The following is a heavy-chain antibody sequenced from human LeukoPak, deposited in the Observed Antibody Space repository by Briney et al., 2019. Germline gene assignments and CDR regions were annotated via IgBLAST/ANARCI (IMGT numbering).Heavy chain of an antibody. CDR3: ARVVYSGYDFRGAMDV. D-gene: IGHD5-12*01. CDR2: IYYTGST. CDR1: GGFISSYY. V-gene: IGHV4-59*01. Sequence: SETLSLTCTISGGFISSYYWSWIRQPPGKGLEWIGYIYYTGSTNHNPSLKSRVTMSVDTSKNQFSLKLSSVTAADTAVYYCARVVYSGYDFRGAMDVWGKGTTVTVSS. J-gene: IGHJ6*03.